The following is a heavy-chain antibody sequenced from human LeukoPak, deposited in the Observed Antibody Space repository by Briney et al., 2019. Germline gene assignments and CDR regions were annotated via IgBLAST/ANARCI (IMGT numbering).Heavy chain of an antibody. CDR3: ARDPTPFDY. V-gene: IGHV1-46*01. CDR2: INPNSGST. J-gene: IGHJ4*02. D-gene: IGHD2-15*01. Sequence: GASVKVSCKASGYTFTGYYMHWVRQAPGQGLEWMGWINPNSGSTSYAQKFQGRVTMTRDTSTSTVYMELSSLRSEDTAVYYCARDPTPFDYWGQGTLVTVSS. CDR1: GYTFTGYY.